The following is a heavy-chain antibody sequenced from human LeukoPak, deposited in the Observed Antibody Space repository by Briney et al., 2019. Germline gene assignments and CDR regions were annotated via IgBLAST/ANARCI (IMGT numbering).Heavy chain of an antibody. CDR2: ISAYNGNT. CDR1: GYTFTSYG. Sequence: ASVKVSCKASGYTFTSYGISWVRQAPGQGLEWMGWISAYNGNTNYAQKLQGRVTMTTDTSTSTAYMELRSLRSDDTAVYYCAAAEGYYDSSGYPNFDYWGQGTLVTVSS. J-gene: IGHJ4*02. CDR3: AAAEGYYDSSGYPNFDY. D-gene: IGHD3-22*01. V-gene: IGHV1-18*01.